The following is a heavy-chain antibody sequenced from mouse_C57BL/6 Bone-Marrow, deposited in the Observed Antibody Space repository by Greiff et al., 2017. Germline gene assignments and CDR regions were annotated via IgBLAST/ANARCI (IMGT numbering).Heavy chain of an antibody. V-gene: IGHV1-19*01. CDR3: ASRITTVVANAFDY. CDR1: GYTFTDYY. D-gene: IGHD1-1*01. Sequence: EVQRVESGPVLVKPGASVKMSCKASGYTFTDYYMNWVKQRHGKSLEWIGVINPYNGGTSYNQKFKGKATLTVDKSSSTASMELNRLTYGDSAVYYGASRITTVVANAFDYWGPGTSVTVSS. J-gene: IGHJ4*01. CDR2: INPYNGGT.